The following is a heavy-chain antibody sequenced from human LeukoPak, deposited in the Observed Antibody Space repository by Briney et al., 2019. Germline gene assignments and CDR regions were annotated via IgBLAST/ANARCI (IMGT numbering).Heavy chain of an antibody. CDR2: IIPILGIA. CDR1: GGTFSSYA. Sequence: AASVKVSCKASGGTFSSYAISWVRQAPGQGLEWMGRIIPILGIANYAQKFQGRVTITADKSTSTAYMELSSLRSEDTAVYYCARLEYYCDSSGYHAYWGQGTLVTVSS. CDR3: ARLEYYCDSSGYHAY. V-gene: IGHV1-69*04. D-gene: IGHD3-22*01. J-gene: IGHJ4*02.